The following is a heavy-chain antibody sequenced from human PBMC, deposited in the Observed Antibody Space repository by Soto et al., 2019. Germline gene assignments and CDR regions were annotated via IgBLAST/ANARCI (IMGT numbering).Heavy chain of an antibody. D-gene: IGHD3-10*01. CDR1: GFTFNIYA. CDR2: TGATGRTT. J-gene: IGHJ4*02. CDR3: VKDQVVEGQYYGPSELVF. V-gene: IGHV3-23*01. Sequence: PGGSLRLSCAASGFTFNIYAMTWVRQAPGPGLEWVSTTGATGRTTYYADSVKCRFTVSRDNAKNTLYLQMSSLGIEDTAVYYCVKDQVVEGQYYGPSELVFWGLGTLVTVSS.